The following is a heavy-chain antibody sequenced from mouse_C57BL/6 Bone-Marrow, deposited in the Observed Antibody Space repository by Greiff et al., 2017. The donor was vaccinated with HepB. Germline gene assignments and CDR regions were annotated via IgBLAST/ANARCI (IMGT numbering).Heavy chain of an antibody. CDR1: GYTFTSYW. CDR3: ARERQTAQATHWYFDV. V-gene: IGHV1-7*01. Sequence: QVQLKESGAELAKPGASVKLSCKASGYTFTSYWMHWVKQRPGQGLEWIGYINPSSGYTKYNQKLKDKATLTADKSSSTAYMQLSSLTYEDSAVYYCARERQTAQATHWYFDVWGTGTTVTVSS. D-gene: IGHD3-2*02. J-gene: IGHJ1*03. CDR2: INPSSGYT.